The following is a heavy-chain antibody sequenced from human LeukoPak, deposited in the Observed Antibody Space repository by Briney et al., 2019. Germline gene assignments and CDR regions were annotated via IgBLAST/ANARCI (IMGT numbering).Heavy chain of an antibody. CDR1: GGSISSGGYY. V-gene: IGHV4-30-4*01. CDR2: IYYSGST. D-gene: IGHD3-9*01. CDR3: ARVIPGYPPWGYFDY. Sequence: SETLSLTCTVSGGSISSGGYYWSWIRQPPGKGLEWIGYIYYSGSTYYNPSLKSRVTISVDTSKNQFSLKLSSVTAADTAVYYCARVIPGYPPWGYFDYWGQGTLVTVSS. J-gene: IGHJ4*02.